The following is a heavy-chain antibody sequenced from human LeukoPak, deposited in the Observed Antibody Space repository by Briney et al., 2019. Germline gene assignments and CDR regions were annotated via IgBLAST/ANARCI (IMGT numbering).Heavy chain of an antibody. V-gene: IGHV3-43*02. Sequence: GGSLRLSCAASGFTFNDYAMHWVRQAPGKGLEWVSLISGDGRSTYYADSVKGRFTISRDNSKNSLYLQMNSRRTADTPLYYCAKDIGEGSAWYQGLDYWGQGTLVTVSS. CDR2: ISGDGRST. CDR3: AKDIGEGSAWYQGLDY. J-gene: IGHJ4*02. D-gene: IGHD6-19*01. CDR1: GFTFNDYA.